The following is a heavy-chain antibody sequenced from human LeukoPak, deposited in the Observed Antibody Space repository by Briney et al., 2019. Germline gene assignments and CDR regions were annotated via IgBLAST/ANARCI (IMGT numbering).Heavy chain of an antibody. CDR2: ISAYNGNT. J-gene: IGHJ3*02. V-gene: IGHV1-18*01. Sequence: ASVKVSCKASGYTFTSCGISWVRQAPGQGLEWMGWISAYNGNTNYAQKLQGRVTMTTDTSTSTAYMELRSLRSDDTAVYYCARDFLSGSYYRGAFDIWGQGTMVTVSS. CDR3: ARDFLSGSYYRGAFDI. CDR1: GYTFTSCG. D-gene: IGHD1-26*01.